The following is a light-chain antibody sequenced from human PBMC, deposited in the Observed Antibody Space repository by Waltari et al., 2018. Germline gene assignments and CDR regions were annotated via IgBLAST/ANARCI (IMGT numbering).Light chain of an antibody. J-gene: IGKJ4*01. CDR1: QTIASP. CDR3: QQYNNWPRT. V-gene: IGKV3D-15*01. Sequence: EIVLTQSPATLSVSPGESVTLSCRASQTIASPLAWYQQKPGQVPRLLIYVASSRATDFAARSSGSGSGSDVTLTISSLQSEDFAVYYCQQYNNWPRTFGGGTKVESK. CDR2: VAS.